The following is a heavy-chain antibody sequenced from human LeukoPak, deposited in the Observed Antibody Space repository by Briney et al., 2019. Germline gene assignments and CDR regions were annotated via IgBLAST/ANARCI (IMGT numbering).Heavy chain of an antibody. J-gene: IGHJ4*02. CDR1: GGSVSSGSYY. V-gene: IGHV4-61*01. CDR3: ASDFYAYIWGSYRFSPITYFDY. CDR2: INHSGIT. Sequence: PSETLSLTCTVSGGSVSSGSYYWSWIRQPPGKGLEWIGEINHSGITNYNPSLKSRVTISVDTSKNQFSLKLSSVTAADTAVYYCASDFYAYIWGSYRFSPITYFDYWGQGTLVTVSS. D-gene: IGHD3-16*02.